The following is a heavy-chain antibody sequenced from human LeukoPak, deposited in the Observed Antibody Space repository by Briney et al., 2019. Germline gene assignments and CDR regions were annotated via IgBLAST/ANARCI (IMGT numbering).Heavy chain of an antibody. Sequence: SVKVSCKASGYTFTGYYMHWVRQAPGQGLEWMGGIIPIFGTANYAQKFQGGVTITADKSTSTAYMELSSLRSEDTAVYYCAAGYSSSYGGVDYWGQGTLVTVSS. V-gene: IGHV1-69*06. CDR1: GYTFTGYY. CDR2: IIPIFGTA. J-gene: IGHJ4*02. D-gene: IGHD6-6*01. CDR3: AAGYSSSYGGVDY.